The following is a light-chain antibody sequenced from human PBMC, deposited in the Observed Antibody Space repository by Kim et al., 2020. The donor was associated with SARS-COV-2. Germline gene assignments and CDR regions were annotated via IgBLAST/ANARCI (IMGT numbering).Light chain of an antibody. J-gene: IGLJ2*01. Sequence: TAKITCSGDVLAKKKYARWFQQRPGQAPVVVIYKDNARPSGIPVRFSGSSAGTTVTLTISGAQVEDEADYYCYSTTNNTAIFGGGTQLTVL. V-gene: IGLV3-27*01. CDR2: KDN. CDR1: VLAKKKY. CDR3: YSTTNNTAI.